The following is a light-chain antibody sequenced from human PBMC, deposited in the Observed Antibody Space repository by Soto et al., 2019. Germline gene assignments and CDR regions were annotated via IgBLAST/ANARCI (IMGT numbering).Light chain of an antibody. Sequence: QSALTQPASVSGSPGQSITISCTGTSSDVGDYNYVSWYQQHPGKAPKLIIYGVSNRPSGISNRFSGSKSGNTASLTVSGPQAEDEADYSGSSYTATNTLVFGGGTKLTVL. J-gene: IGLJ2*01. CDR1: SSDVGDYNY. CDR2: GVS. CDR3: SSYTATNTLV. V-gene: IGLV2-14*01.